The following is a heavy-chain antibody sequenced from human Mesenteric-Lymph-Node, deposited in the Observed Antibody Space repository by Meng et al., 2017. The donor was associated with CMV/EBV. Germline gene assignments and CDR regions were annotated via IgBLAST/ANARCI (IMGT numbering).Heavy chain of an antibody. J-gene: IGHJ4*02. CDR3: ARIRGSSVVDY. CDR1: GGSISSYY. Sequence: SETLSLTCTVSGGSISSYYWSWIRQSPGKGLEWIGCIYHSGSTNYNPSLKSRVTVSIDTSKKQFSLKLSSVTAADTAVYYCARIRGSSVVDYWAQGTLVTVSS. V-gene: IGHV4-59*01. D-gene: IGHD6-6*01. CDR2: IYHSGST.